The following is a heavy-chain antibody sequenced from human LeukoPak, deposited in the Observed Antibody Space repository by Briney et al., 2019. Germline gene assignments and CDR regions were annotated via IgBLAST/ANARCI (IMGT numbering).Heavy chain of an antibody. CDR1: GYTFTGYY. CDR3: ARVLNVVGAFDY. D-gene: IGHD2-21*01. CDR2: INPNSGGT. V-gene: IGHV1-2*02. Sequence: ASVKVSCKASGYTFTGYYMHWVRQAPGQGLEWMGWINPNSGGTNYAQKFQGRVTMTRDTSISTAYMELSRLRSDDTAVYYCARVLNVVGAFDYWGQGTLVTVSS. J-gene: IGHJ4*02.